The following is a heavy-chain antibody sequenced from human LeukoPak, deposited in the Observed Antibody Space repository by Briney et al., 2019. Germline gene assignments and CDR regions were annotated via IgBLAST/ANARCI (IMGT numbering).Heavy chain of an antibody. D-gene: IGHD3-10*01. Sequence: ASVKVSCKASGYTFTSYGISWVRQAPGQGLEWMGWISVYNGNTNYAQKLQGRVTMTTDTSTGTAYMDLRNLRTDDTAMYYCARNGRVRRVVKDLFEYWGQGALVAVSS. CDR3: ARNGRVRRVVKDLFEY. CDR1: GYTFTSYG. J-gene: IGHJ4*02. CDR2: ISVYNGNT. V-gene: IGHV1-18*01.